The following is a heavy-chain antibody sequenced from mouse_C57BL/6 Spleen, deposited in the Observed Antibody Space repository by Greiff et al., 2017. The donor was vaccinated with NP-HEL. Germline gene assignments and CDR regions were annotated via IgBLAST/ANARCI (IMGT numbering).Heavy chain of an antibody. CDR2: IDPETGGT. CDR1: GYTFTDYE. D-gene: IGHD1-1*01. V-gene: IGHV1-15*01. Sequence: SGAELVRPGASVTLSCKASGYTFTDYEMHWVKQTPVHGLEWIGAIDPETGGTAYNQKFKGKAILTADKSSSTAYMELRSLTSEDSAVYYCTSITTVVEAMDYWGQGTSVTVSS. CDR3: TSITTVVEAMDY. J-gene: IGHJ4*01.